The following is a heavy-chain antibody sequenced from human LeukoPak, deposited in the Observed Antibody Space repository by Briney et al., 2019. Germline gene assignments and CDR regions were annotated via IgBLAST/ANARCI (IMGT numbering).Heavy chain of an antibody. CDR3: ARGSYDSSGYYLDY. CDR2: ISGSGGST. J-gene: IGHJ4*02. D-gene: IGHD3-22*01. CDR1: GFTFSSYA. Sequence: GGSLRLSCAASGFTFSSYAMSWVRQAPGKGLEWVSAISGSGGSTYYADSVKGRFTISRDNSKNTLYLQMNSLRAEDTAVYYCARGSYDSSGYYLDYWGQGTLVTVSS. V-gene: IGHV3-23*01.